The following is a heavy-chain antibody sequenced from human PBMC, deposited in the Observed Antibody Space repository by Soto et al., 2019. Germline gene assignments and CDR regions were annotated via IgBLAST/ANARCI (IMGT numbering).Heavy chain of an antibody. Sequence: EVQLVESRGGSVQPGGSLRLSCVASGITVTNYWMHWVRQVPGKGLVWVARMDSDGRGTSYADLVKGRFTISRDNAKNTLYLQMNSLRVAGTAMYYCGTVFEHWGQGIPVTVSS. V-gene: IGHV3-74*01. CDR2: MDSDGRGT. CDR3: GTVFEH. CDR1: GITVTNYW. J-gene: IGHJ4*02.